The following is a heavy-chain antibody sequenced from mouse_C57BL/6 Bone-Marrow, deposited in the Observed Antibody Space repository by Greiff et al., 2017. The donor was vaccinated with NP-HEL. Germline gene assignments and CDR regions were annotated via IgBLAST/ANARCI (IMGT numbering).Heavy chain of an antibody. D-gene: IGHD6-2*01. J-gene: IGHJ3*01. CDR3: ARRLFAY. CDR1: GYAFSSSW. CDR2: IYPGDGDT. V-gene: IGHV1-82*01. Sequence: VQLQQSGPELVKPGASVKISCKASGYAFSSSWMNWVKQRPGKGLEWIGRIYPGDGDTNYNGKFKGKAALTADKSSSTAYMQLSSLTSEDSAVYFCARRLFAYWGQGTLVTVSA.